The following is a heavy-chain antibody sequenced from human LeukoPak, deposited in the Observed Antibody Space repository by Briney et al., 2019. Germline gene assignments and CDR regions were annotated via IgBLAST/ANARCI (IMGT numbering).Heavy chain of an antibody. J-gene: IGHJ6*03. CDR2: ISSSSSTI. D-gene: IGHD2-2*01. Sequence: GGSLKLSCAASGFTLSSYWMSWVRQAQGKGLEWVSYISSSSSTIYYADSVKGRFTISRDNAKNSLYLQMNSLRAEDTAVYYCARDGIVVVPAAMSIYYYMDVWGKGTTVTVSS. CDR1: GFTLSSYW. CDR3: ARDGIVVVPAAMSIYYYMDV. V-gene: IGHV3-48*01.